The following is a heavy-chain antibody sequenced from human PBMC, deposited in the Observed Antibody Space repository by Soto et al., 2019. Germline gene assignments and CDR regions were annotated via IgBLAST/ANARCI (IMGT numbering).Heavy chain of an antibody. CDR3: TTDVSSGWYAFDY. J-gene: IGHJ4*02. D-gene: IGHD6-19*01. CDR1: GFTFSNAW. CDR2: IKSKTDGGTT. Sequence: PGGSLRLSCAASGFTFSNAWMSWVRQAPGKGLEWVGRIKSKTDGGTTDYAAPVKGRFTISRDDSKNTLYLQMNSLKTEDTAVYYCTTDVSSGWYAFDYWGQGTLVTVSS. V-gene: IGHV3-15*01.